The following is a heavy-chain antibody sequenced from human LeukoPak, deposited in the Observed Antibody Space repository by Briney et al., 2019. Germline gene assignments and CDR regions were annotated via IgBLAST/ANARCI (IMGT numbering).Heavy chain of an antibody. CDR2: ISGSAVGT. CDR1: GFTLSNYM. Sequence: GGSLRLSCVASGFTLSNYMISWVRQAPGKGLEWVSAISGSAVGTFYSDSVRGRFTISRDSPRNTLYLQMNSLRVEDTAVYYCTKDPLECWGQGNVVTVSS. V-gene: IGHV3-23*01. D-gene: IGHD3-3*01. J-gene: IGHJ1*01. CDR3: TKDPLEC.